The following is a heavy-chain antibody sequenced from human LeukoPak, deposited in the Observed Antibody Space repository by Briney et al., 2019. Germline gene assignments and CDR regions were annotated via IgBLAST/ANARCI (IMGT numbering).Heavy chain of an antibody. Sequence: GGSLRLSCAASGFTFSSYSMNWVRQAPGKGLEWVSYISSSSSTIYYADSVKGRFTISRDNSKNTLYLRMGSLRAEDMAVYYCAREASIVVRCSDYWGQGTLVTVSS. J-gene: IGHJ4*02. CDR1: GFTFSSYS. CDR2: ISSSSSTI. CDR3: AREASIVVRCSDY. D-gene: IGHD6-6*01. V-gene: IGHV3-48*01.